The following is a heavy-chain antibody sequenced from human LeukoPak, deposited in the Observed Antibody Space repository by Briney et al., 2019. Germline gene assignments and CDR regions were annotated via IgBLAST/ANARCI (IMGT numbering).Heavy chain of an antibody. CDR2: MNPNSGNT. CDR1: GYTFTSYD. J-gene: IGHJ3*02. CDR3: ARASPGIGAFDI. V-gene: IGHV1-8*01. D-gene: IGHD6-13*01. Sequence: GASVKVSCKASGYTFTSYDINWVRQATGQGLEWMGRMNPNSGNTGYAQKFQGRVTMTRNTSISTAYMELSSLRSEDTAVYYCARASPGIGAFDIWGQGTMVTVSS.